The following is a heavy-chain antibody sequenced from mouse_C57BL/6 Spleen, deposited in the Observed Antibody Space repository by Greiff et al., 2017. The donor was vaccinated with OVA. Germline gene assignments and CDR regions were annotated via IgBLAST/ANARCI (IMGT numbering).Heavy chain of an antibody. CDR1: GYAFSSSW. D-gene: IGHD2-5*01. V-gene: IGHV1-82*01. CDR3: AREVGYYSNYRYAY. CDR2: IYPGDGDT. J-gene: IGHJ3*01. Sequence: VQLQQSGPELVKPGASVKISCKASGYAFSSSWMNWVKQRPGKGLEWIGRIYPGDGDTNYNGKFKGKATLTADKSSSTAYMQLSSLTSEDSAVYFCAREVGYYSNYRYAYWGQGTLVTVSA.